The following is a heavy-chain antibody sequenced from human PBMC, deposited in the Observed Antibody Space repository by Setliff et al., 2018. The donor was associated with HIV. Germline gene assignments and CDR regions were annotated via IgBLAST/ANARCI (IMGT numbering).Heavy chain of an antibody. CDR1: GGSMSTYY. CDR3: ARVPTNPDFYYYYMDV. Sequence: SETLSLTCTVSGGSMSTYYWSWIRQPPGKGLEWIGYIYYSGGTYYNPSLKSRVTISVDTSKNQFSLKLSSVTAADTAVYYCARVPTNPDFYYYYMDVWGKGTTVTVSS. CDR2: IYYSGGT. J-gene: IGHJ6*03. V-gene: IGHV4-59*06.